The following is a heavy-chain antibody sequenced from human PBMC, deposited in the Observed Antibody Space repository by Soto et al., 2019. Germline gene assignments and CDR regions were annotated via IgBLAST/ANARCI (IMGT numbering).Heavy chain of an antibody. V-gene: IGHV4-59*01. CDR1: GGSISSYY. D-gene: IGHD2-15*01. J-gene: IGHJ4*02. Sequence: PSETLSLTCSVSGGSISSYYWNWIRQPPGKGLEWIGYIYYSGSTNYNPSLKSRVTISVDTSKNQFSLKLTSVTAADTAVYYCERDPTRWPPYFDYWGQGTLVTVSS. CDR3: ERDPTRWPPYFDY. CDR2: IYYSGST.